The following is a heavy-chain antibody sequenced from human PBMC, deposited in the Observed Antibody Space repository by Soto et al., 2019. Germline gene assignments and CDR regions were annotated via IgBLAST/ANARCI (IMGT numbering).Heavy chain of an antibody. D-gene: IGHD2-15*01. CDR1: GITFSSYG. J-gene: IGHJ3*02. CDR3: AKDHVSGNGRWVAFDI. V-gene: IGHV3-23*01. CDR2: ISNSGGST. Sequence: EVQLLESGGGLVQPGGSLRLSCVVSGITFSSYGMTWVRQAPGKGLEWVSCISNSGGSTYYAVSVKGRFTISRDNSWCTLNLEMNSLREDDTAVYYCAKDHVSGNGRWVAFDIWGQGTMVTVSS.